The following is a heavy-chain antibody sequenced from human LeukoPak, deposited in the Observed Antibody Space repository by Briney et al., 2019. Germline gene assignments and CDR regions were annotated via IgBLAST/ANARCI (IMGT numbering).Heavy chain of an antibody. CDR3: AAFPGGTGTTGQLGDPVDY. D-gene: IGHD1-1*01. CDR1: GFTFTISA. Sequence: SVKVSCKASGFTFTISAMQWVRQARGQRLEWIGWIVVGSGNTNYAQKFQERVTITRDMSTSTAYMELSSLRSEDTAVYYCAAFPGGTGTTGQLGDPVDYWGQGTLVTVSS. CDR2: IVVGSGNT. V-gene: IGHV1-58*02. J-gene: IGHJ4*02.